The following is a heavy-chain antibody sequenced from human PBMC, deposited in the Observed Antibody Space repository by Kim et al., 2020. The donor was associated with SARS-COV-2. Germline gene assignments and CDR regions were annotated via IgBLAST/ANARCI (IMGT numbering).Heavy chain of an antibody. Sequence: GESLKISCKGSGYSFTSYWIGWVRQMPGKGLEWMGIIYPGDSDTRYSPSFQGQVTISADKSISTAYLQWSSLKASDTAMYYCARHSFLAARPVYYYGMDVWGQGTTVTVSS. J-gene: IGHJ6*02. D-gene: IGHD6-6*01. CDR2: IYPGDSDT. CDR3: ARHSFLAARPVYYYGMDV. V-gene: IGHV5-51*01. CDR1: GYSFTSYW.